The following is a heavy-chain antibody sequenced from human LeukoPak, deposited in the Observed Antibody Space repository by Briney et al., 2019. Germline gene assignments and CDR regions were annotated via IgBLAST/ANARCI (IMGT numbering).Heavy chain of an antibody. J-gene: IGHJ3*02. CDR1: GYSFTNYW. V-gene: IGHV5-51*01. CDR2: IYPGDSDT. CDR3: ARRGGTYFVGFDI. D-gene: IGHD1-26*01. Sequence: GESLKISCKGSGYSFTNYWIGWVRQMPGKGLEWMGIIYPGDSDTRYSPSFQGQVTISADKSITTAYLQWSSLKASGTAMYYCARRGGTYFVGFDIWGQGTMVTVSS.